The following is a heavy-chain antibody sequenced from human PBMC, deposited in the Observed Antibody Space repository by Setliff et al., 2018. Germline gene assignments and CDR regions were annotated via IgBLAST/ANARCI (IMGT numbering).Heavy chain of an antibody. CDR1: GFTFTAYT. CDR3: VKDMAGSYFDGRFDY. CDR2: IISNSLTI. Sequence: GGSLRLSCAASGFTFTAYTMDWVRQAPGKGLEWVSYIISNSLTIHYADSVKGRFTISRDNAKNSRSLQMNSLRVEDTALYYCVKDMAGSYFDGRFDYWGPGTLVTVSS. J-gene: IGHJ4*02. V-gene: IGHV3-48*04. D-gene: IGHD1-26*01.